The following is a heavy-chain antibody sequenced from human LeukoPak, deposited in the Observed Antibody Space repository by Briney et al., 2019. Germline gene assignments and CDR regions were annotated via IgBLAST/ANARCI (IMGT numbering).Heavy chain of an antibody. J-gene: IGHJ3*02. V-gene: IGHV4-59*10. CDR2: IYTSGST. CDR3: ARLPAVVVVAAHAFDI. Sequence: QPSETLSLTCAVYGGSFSGYYWSWIRQPPGKGLEWIGRIYTSGSTNYNPSLKSRVTISVDTSKNQFSLKLSSVTAADTAVYYCARLPAVVVVAAHAFDIWGQGTMVTVSS. D-gene: IGHD2-15*01. CDR1: GGSFSGYY.